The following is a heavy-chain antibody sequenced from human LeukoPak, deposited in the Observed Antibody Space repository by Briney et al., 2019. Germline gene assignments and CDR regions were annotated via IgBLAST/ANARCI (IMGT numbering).Heavy chain of an antibody. CDR1: GASFNDYY. CDR2: VNQSGSA. Sequence: SETLSLTCAVYGASFNDYYWSWIRHSPTKGLEWIGEVNQSGSAKYNPSLKSLVTISADKSKNQFFLRLSPVAAADSGVYYCARERASNNHDNWFDPWGQGTLVTVSS. J-gene: IGHJ5*02. V-gene: IGHV4-34*01. CDR3: ARERASNNHDNWFDP.